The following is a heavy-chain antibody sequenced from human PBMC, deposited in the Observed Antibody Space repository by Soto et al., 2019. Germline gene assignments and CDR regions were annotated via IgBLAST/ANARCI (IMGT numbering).Heavy chain of an antibody. D-gene: IGHD3-16*01. V-gene: IGHV3-23*01. CDR1: GFTFSSYA. CDR3: ARDERFDPTSGYYYGMHV. Sequence: EVQLLESGGGLVQPGGSLRLSCAASGFTFSSYAMSWVRQAPGKGLEWVSAISGSGGSTYYADSVKGRFTISRDNSKNTLYLQMNSLRAEDTAVYYCARDERFDPTSGYYYGMHVWGQGTTVTVSS. J-gene: IGHJ6*02. CDR2: ISGSGGST.